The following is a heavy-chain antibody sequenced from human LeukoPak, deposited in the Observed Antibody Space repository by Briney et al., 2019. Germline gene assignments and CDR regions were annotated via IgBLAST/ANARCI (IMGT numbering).Heavy chain of an antibody. J-gene: IGHJ4*02. CDR3: ARATDWVFDY. CDR1: GGSISSYY. D-gene: IGHD3/OR15-3a*01. V-gene: IGHV4-59*01. Sequence: PSETLSLTCTVSGGSISSYYWSWIRQPPGKGLEWIGYIYYSGSTNYNPSLKGRATISVDTSKNQFSLKLSSVTAADTAVYYCARATDWVFDYWGQGTLVTVSS. CDR2: IYYSGST.